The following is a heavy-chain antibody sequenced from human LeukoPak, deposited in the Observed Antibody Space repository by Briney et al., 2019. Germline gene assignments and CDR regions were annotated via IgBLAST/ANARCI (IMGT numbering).Heavy chain of an antibody. D-gene: IGHD1-26*01. J-gene: IGHJ4*02. CDR1: GGSISSYY. Sequence: PSETLSLTCTVSGGSISSYYWSWIRRPAGKGLEWIGRIYTSGSTNYNPSLKSRVTMSVDTSKNQFSLKLSSVTAADTAVYYCASGGRAYLFDYWGQGTLVTVSS. CDR3: ASGGRAYLFDY. V-gene: IGHV4-4*07. CDR2: IYTSGST.